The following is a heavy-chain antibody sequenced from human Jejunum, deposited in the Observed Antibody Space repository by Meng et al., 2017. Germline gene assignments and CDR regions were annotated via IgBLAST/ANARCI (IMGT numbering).Heavy chain of an antibody. D-gene: IGHD3-22*01. CDR2: IYSGGRT. CDR1: GGSISSSGYY. CDR3: ARDYYDSSGVNWLDP. Sequence: QRQRSGPGLVKPPETPSLPCSVSGGSISSSGYYWGWIRQPPGKGLEWIGNIYSGGRTYYNPSLKSRVTISIDTSKNQFSLSLTSVTAADTALYFCARDYYDSSGVNWLDPWGQGTLVTVSS. J-gene: IGHJ5*02. V-gene: IGHV4-39*07.